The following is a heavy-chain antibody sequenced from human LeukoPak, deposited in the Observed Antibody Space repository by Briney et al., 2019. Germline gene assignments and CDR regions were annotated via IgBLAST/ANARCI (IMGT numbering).Heavy chain of an antibody. CDR2: IYYSGST. V-gene: IGHV4-39*07. D-gene: IGHD3-3*01. CDR3: ARRRRAGNLLEWLPPDV. J-gene: IGHJ6*04. CDR1: GGSISSSSYY. Sequence: SETLSLTCTVSGGSISSSSYYWGWIRQTPGKGLEWIGSIYYSGSTFYSPSLKSRVTISVDTSKNQFSLKLSSVTAADTAVYYCARRRRAGNLLEWLPPDVWGKGTTVTVSS.